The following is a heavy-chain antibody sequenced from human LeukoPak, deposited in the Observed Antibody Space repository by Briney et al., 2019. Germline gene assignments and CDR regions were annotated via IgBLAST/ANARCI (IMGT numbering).Heavy chain of an antibody. J-gene: IGHJ4*02. V-gene: IGHV4-34*01. D-gene: IGHD2-2*01. Sequence: PSETLSLTCAVYGGSFSGYYWSWIRQPPGKGLEWIGSIYYSGSTYYNPSLKSRVTISVDTSKNQFSLKLSSVTAADTAVYYCARLEYGYFDYWGQGTLVTVSS. CDR3: ARLEYGYFDY. CDR2: IYYSGST. CDR1: GGSFSGYY.